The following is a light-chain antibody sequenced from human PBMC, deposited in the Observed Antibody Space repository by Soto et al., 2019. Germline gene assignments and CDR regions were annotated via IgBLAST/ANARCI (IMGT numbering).Light chain of an antibody. Sequence: QSVLTQPASVSAAPGQKVTISCSGSSSNIGNNYVSWYQQLPGTTPKLLIYDNDQRPSGIPDRFSGSKSGTSATLGITGLQTGDEADYYCGAWDSSLTAYVFGTGTKVTVL. CDR3: GAWDSSLTAYV. V-gene: IGLV1-51*01. CDR1: SSNIGNNY. CDR2: DND. J-gene: IGLJ1*01.